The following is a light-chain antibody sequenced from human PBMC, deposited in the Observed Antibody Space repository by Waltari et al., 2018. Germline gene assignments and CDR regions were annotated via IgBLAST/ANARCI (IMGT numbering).Light chain of an antibody. V-gene: IGKV3-11*01. CDR3: QHRTNWPT. CDR1: QCLSSY. Sequence: EIVLTQSLATLPLPPGERATLSCRASQCLSSYLAWYQHKPGQAPRLLIYDASKRATGIPARFSGSGSGTDFTLTISSLEPEDFAVYYCQHRTNWPTFGQGTKLEIK. J-gene: IGKJ2*01. CDR2: DAS.